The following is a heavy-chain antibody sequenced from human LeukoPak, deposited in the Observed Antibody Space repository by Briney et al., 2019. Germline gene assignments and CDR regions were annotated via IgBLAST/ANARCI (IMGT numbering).Heavy chain of an antibody. V-gene: IGHV3-23*01. CDR2: ISGSGGST. CDR3: AKEASGLNTVTTPLGYFDY. CDR1: GFTFSHYG. D-gene: IGHD4-17*01. Sequence: GGSLRLSCAAAGFTFSHYGMHWVRQAPGKGLEWVSAISGSGGSTYYADSVKGRFTISRDNSKNTLYLQMNSLRAEDTAVYYCAKEASGLNTVTTPLGYFDYWGQGTLVTVSS. J-gene: IGHJ4*02.